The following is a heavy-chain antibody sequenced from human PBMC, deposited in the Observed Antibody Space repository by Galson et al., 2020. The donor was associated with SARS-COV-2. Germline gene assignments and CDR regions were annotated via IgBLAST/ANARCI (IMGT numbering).Heavy chain of an antibody. CDR3: ARGYYDFWSGLYGMDV. J-gene: IGHJ6*02. CDR2: TRNKANSYTT. Sequence: GGSLRLSCAASGFTFSDHYMDWVRQAPGKGLEWVGRTRNKANSYTTEYAASVKGRFTISRDDSKNSLYLQMNSLKTEDTAVYYCARGYYDFWSGLYGMDVWGQGTTVTVSS. D-gene: IGHD3-3*01. V-gene: IGHV3-72*01. CDR1: GFTFSDHY.